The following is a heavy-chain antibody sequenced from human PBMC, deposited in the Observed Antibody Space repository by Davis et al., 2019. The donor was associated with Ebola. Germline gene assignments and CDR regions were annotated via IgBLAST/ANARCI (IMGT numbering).Heavy chain of an antibody. Sequence: GESLKISCAASGFTFSSYAVSWVRQAPGKGLEWVSAISGSGSSTYYADSVKGRFTISRDNSKNTLYLQMNSLRAEDTAVYYCAKDRVATTLYYYYYMDVWGKGTTVTVSS. D-gene: IGHD5-12*01. CDR3: AKDRVATTLYYYYYMDV. CDR2: ISGSGSST. J-gene: IGHJ6*03. CDR1: GFTFSSYA. V-gene: IGHV3-23*01.